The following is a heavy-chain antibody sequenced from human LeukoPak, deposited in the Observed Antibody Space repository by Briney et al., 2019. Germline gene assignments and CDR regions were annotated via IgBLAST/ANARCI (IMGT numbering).Heavy chain of an antibody. D-gene: IGHD3-10*01. CDR1: GYSISSGYY. Sequence: SETLSLTCTVSGYSISSGYYWGWIRQPPGKGLEWIGSIYHSGSTYYNPSLKSRVTISIDTSKNQFSLTLSSVTAADTAVYYCAVYGSGSYRGGSFDYWGQGTLVTVSS. CDR3: AVYGSGSYRGGSFDY. J-gene: IGHJ4*02. CDR2: IYHSGST. V-gene: IGHV4-38-2*02.